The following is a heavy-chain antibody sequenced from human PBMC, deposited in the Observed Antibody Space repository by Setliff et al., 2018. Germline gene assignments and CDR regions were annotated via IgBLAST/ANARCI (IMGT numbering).Heavy chain of an antibody. D-gene: IGHD3-10*01. V-gene: IGHV1-69*13. CDR2: IIPMFGT. J-gene: IGHJ6*03. CDR3: AGGQPLVRKYYYYMDV. Sequence: SVKVSCKASGGTFSSYVVSWVREAPGQGLEWMGGIIPMFGTNYAQKFQGRVTITADESTSTAYMELSSLGSEDTAVYYCAGGQPLVRKYYYYMDVWGKGTTVTV. CDR1: GGTFSSYV.